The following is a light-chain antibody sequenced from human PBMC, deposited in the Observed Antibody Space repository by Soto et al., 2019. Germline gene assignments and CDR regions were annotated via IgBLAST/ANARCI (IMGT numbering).Light chain of an antibody. Sequence: IVLTQSPGTLSLSPGDRATLSCRASQSVSSYLAWYQQKPGQAPRLLIYGASSRATGIPDRFSGSGSGTDFTLTISRLEPEDFAVYHCQQYSTSPWTFGQGTKVDIK. CDR3: QQYSTSPWT. CDR1: QSVSSY. J-gene: IGKJ1*01. CDR2: GAS. V-gene: IGKV3-20*01.